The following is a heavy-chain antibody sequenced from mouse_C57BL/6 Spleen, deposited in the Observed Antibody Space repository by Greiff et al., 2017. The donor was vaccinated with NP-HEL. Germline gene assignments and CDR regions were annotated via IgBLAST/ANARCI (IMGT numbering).Heavy chain of an antibody. D-gene: IGHD1-1*01. CDR2: ISSGSSTI. CDR1: GFTFSDYG. CDR3: AWNYDGSSFDY. Sequence: EVQVVESGGGLVKPGGSLKLSCAASGFTFSDYGMHWVRQAPEKGLEWVAYISSGSSTIYCADTVKGRFTISRDNAKNTLLLQMTSLRSEDTAMYYCAWNYDGSSFDYWGQGTTLTVSS. V-gene: IGHV5-17*01. J-gene: IGHJ2*01.